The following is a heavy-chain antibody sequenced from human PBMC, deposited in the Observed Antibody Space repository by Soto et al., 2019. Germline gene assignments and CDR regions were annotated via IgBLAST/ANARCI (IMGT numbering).Heavy chain of an antibody. Sequence: SETLSLTCIVSGDSVSSFGSYWTWIRQRPGKGLEWIGYIYYSELTDYNPSLKSRVAISLDTSRNQFSLQLTSVTAADRAVYYCARGSVDTVDSSGFYEYWGQGTPVSVSS. J-gene: IGHJ4*02. CDR2: IYYSELT. CDR1: GDSVSSFGSY. D-gene: IGHD3-22*01. CDR3: ARGSVDTVDSSGFYEY. V-gene: IGHV4-31*03.